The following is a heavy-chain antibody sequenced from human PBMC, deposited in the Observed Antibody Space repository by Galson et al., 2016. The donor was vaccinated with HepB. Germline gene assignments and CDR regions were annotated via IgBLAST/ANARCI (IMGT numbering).Heavy chain of an antibody. CDR3: ARDDGNSRGFQY. Sequence: SLRLSCAASGFTFSSYSMNWVRQAPGKGLEWVSYLSSSRSSVIFYADSVKGRFTISRDNSKNTLYLRMKSLRVEDTAVYYCARDDGNSRGFQYWGQGTLVTVAS. J-gene: IGHJ4*02. CDR1: GFTFSSYS. CDR2: LSSSRSSVI. D-gene: IGHD4-11*01. V-gene: IGHV3-48*04.